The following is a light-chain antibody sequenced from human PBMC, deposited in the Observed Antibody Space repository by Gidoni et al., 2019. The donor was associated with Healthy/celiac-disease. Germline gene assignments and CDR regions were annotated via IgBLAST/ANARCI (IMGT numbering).Light chain of an antibody. J-gene: IGKJ2*01. Sequence: DIVMTQSPLSLPVTPGEPASISCRSSQSLLHSNGYNYVDWYLQKPGQSQQLLIYLGSNRASGVHERLSGSGSGTDFTLKISRVEAEDVGVYYCRQALQTPYTFGQGTKLEIK. V-gene: IGKV2-28*01. CDR2: LGS. CDR3: RQALQTPYT. CDR1: QSLLHSNGYNY.